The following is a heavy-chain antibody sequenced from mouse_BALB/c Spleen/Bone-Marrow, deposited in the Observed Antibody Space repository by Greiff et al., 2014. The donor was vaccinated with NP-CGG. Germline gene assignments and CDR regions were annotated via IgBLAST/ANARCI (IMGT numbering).Heavy chain of an antibody. CDR1: GYTFTSYR. Sequence: VQLQQSGAELAKPGASVKMSCKASGYTFTSYRMHWVKQRPGQGLEWSGYINPSTGYTEYNQKFKDKATLTADKSSSTAYMQLSSLTSEDSAVYYCARSYYDGSSFAYWGQGTLVTVSA. D-gene: IGHD1-1*01. J-gene: IGHJ3*01. CDR2: INPSTGYT. CDR3: ARSYYDGSSFAY. V-gene: IGHV1-4*01.